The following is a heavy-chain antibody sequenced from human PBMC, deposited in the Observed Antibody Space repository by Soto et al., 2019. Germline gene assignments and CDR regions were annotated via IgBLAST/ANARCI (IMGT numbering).Heavy chain of an antibody. CDR2: IIPIFGTA. V-gene: IGHV1-69*13. CDR3: ARAEGITMVRGVIGYGMDV. Sequence: SVKVSCKASGGTFSSYAISWVRQAPGQGLEWTGGIIPIFGTANYAQKFQGRVTITADESTSTAYMELSSLRSEDTAVYYCARAEGITMVRGVIGYGMDVWGQGTTVTVSS. D-gene: IGHD3-10*01. CDR1: GGTFSSYA. J-gene: IGHJ6*02.